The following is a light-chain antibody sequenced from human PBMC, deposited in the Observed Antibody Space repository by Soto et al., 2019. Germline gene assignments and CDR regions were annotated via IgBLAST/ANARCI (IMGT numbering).Light chain of an antibody. CDR2: GAS. Sequence: EVVMTRSPDTLSVSPGARATLSCRASETVATNLAWYQQKPGQAPRLLISGASTRAAGISDRFRGSGSGTEFTLTISSLRSEDSAIYYCQQYFEWPPMTFGQGTKVDIK. CDR1: ETVATN. CDR3: QQYFEWPPMT. V-gene: IGKV3-15*01. J-gene: IGKJ1*01.